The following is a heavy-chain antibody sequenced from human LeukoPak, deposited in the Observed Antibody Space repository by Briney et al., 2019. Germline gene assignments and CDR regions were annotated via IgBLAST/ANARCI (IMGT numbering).Heavy chain of an antibody. Sequence: PGGSLRLSCAASGFAFSSYWMSWVRQAPGKGLEWVANIKRDVSDTSYVDSVKGRFTISRDNAKNSLYLQLNSLRAEDTAVYYCARDANYYDSRGENYFNYWGQGTLVTVSS. CDR2: IKRDVSDT. CDR1: GFAFSSYW. D-gene: IGHD3-22*01. J-gene: IGHJ4*02. V-gene: IGHV3-7*01. CDR3: ARDANYYDSRGENYFNY.